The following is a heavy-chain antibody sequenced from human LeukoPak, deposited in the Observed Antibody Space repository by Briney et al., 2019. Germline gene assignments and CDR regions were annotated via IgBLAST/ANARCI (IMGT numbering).Heavy chain of an antibody. CDR1: GGSISSSSYY. CDR3: ARDDSGGWDAFDI. D-gene: IGHD3-22*01. V-gene: IGHV4-39*07. Sequence: SETLSLTCTVSGGSISSSSYYWGWIRQPPGKGLEWIGSIYYSGSTYYNPSLKSRVTISVDTSKNQFSLKLSSVTAADTAVYYCARDDSGGWDAFDIWGQGTMVTVSS. CDR2: IYYSGST. J-gene: IGHJ3*02.